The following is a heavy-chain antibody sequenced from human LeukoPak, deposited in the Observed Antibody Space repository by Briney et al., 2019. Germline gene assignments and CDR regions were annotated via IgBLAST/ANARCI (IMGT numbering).Heavy chain of an antibody. CDR2: ISGSGGST. CDR1: GFTLSNYA. J-gene: IGHJ4*02. CDR3: TRVPYGDYWSSDY. Sequence: GGSLRLSCAASGFTLSNYAMSWVRQAPGQGLEWVSAISGSGGSTYYADSVKGRFTISRDNAKNSLYLQMNSLRAEDTAIYYCTRVPYGDYWSSDYWGQGTLVTVSS. D-gene: IGHD4-17*01. V-gene: IGHV3-23*01.